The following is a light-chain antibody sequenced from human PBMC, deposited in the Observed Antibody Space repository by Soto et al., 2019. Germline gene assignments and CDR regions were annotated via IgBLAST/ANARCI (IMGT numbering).Light chain of an antibody. V-gene: IGLV2-14*01. J-gene: IGLJ3*02. Sequence: QSVLTQPASVSGSPGQSITISCTGTSSDVGAYNYVSWYQQHPGKAPKLMIYEVSYRPSGVSDRFSGSRSGNTASLTISGLQDEEESDYYCSSYKSRTTWVFGGGTKVTVL. CDR3: SSYKSRTTWV. CDR2: EVS. CDR1: SSDVGAYNY.